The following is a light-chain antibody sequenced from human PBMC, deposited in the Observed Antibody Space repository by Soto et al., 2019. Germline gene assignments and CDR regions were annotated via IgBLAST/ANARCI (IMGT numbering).Light chain of an antibody. CDR3: QVWDSSSDRV. V-gene: IGLV3-21*04. CDR2: YDS. Sequence: SYELTQPPSVSVAPGKTARITCGGNNIGIKSVHWYQQKPGQPPVLVIYYDSYRPSGIPERFSGSNSGNTATLTISKVEAGDEADYYCQVWDSSSDRVFGGGTKLTVL. J-gene: IGLJ2*01. CDR1: NIGIKS.